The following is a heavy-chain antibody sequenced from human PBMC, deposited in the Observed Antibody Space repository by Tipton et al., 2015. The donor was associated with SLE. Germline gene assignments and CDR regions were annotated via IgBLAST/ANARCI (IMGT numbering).Heavy chain of an antibody. J-gene: IGHJ4*02. CDR1: GFTFSSYA. CDR2: ISGSGSTI. Sequence: SLRLSCAASGFTFSSYAMSWVRQAPGKGLEWVSAISGSGSTIYYADSVKGRFTISRDNAKNSLYLQMNSLRAEDTAVYYCARDAYDSSSGYFDYWGQGTLVTVSS. V-gene: IGHV3-48*03. CDR3: ARDAYDSSSGYFDY. D-gene: IGHD3-22*01.